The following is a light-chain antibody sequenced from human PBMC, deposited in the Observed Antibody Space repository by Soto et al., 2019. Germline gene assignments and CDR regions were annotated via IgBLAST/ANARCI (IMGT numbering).Light chain of an antibody. CDR2: WAS. J-gene: IGKJ1*01. Sequence: DIVMTQSPDSLAVSLGERAAINCKSSQSVLYSSNNKNYLAWYQQKPRQPPKLLIYWASTRESGVPDRVSGSGSGTVFTLTISSLQAEDVAVYYCQQYYSAPWTFGQGTKVETK. V-gene: IGKV4-1*01. CDR1: QSVLYSSNNKNY. CDR3: QQYYSAPWT.